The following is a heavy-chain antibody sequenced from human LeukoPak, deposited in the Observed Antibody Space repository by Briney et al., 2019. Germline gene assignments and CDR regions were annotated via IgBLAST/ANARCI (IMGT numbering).Heavy chain of an antibody. CDR1: GFTFSSYW. Sequence: GGSLRLSCAASGFTFSSYWMHWVRQAPGKGLVWVSRINGDGSSTFYADSVKGRFTISRDNAKNTLYLQMSSLRAEDTAVYYCARSGRDGCNWDAFDIWGQGTMVTISS. D-gene: IGHD5-24*01. J-gene: IGHJ3*02. V-gene: IGHV3-74*01. CDR2: INGDGSST. CDR3: ARSGRDGCNWDAFDI.